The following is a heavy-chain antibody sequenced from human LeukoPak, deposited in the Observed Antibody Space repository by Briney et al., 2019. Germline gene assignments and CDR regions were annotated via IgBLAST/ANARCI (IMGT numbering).Heavy chain of an antibody. J-gene: IGHJ3*02. D-gene: IGHD2-21*02. Sequence: SETLSLTCTVSGGSISSYYWSWIRQPPGKGLEWIGYIYYSGSTNYNPSPKSRVTISVDTSKNQFSLKLSSVTAADTAVYYCARDSSQSVVVTADDAFDIWGQGTMVTVSS. V-gene: IGHV4-59*12. CDR1: GGSISSYY. CDR2: IYYSGST. CDR3: ARDSSQSVVVTADDAFDI.